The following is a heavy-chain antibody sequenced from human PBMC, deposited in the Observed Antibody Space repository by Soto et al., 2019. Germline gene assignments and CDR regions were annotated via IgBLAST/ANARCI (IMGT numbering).Heavy chain of an antibody. V-gene: IGHV1-18*01. D-gene: IGHD3-16*01. CDR3: VMVDNYVTPTPQDV. Sequence: QVQLVQSGDEVKKPGASVKVSCKASGYIFVNYGIAWVRQAPRQGLDWMGWISPYTGNTHSASKVQGRLTRTTDTSTSTAYMDLVSLTSDDTAVYYCVMVDNYVTPTPQDVWGQGTTVTVSS. J-gene: IGHJ6*02. CDR1: GYIFVNYG. CDR2: ISPYTGNT.